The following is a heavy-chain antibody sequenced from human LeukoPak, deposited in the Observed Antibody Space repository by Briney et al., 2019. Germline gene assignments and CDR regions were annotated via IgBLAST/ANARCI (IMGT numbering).Heavy chain of an antibody. CDR3: ARDHSNWNYAPDF. CDR2: ISASNGNT. D-gene: IGHD1-7*01. Sequence: ASVKVSCKASGYTFTRYGISWVRQAPGQGLQWLGWISASNGNTNYAQKFRDRVTMSTDTSTGTAYLDVRSLTSDDTAVYYCARDHSNWNYAPDFWGQGTLIIVSS. CDR1: GYTFTRYG. J-gene: IGHJ4*02. V-gene: IGHV1-18*01.